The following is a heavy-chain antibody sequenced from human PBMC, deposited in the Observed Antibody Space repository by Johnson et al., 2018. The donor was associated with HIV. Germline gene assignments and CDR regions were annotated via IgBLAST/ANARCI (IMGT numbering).Heavy chain of an antibody. Sequence: VQLVESGGGLIQPGGSLRLSCAASGFTVSSNYMSWVRQAPGKGLEWVSGISWNSDTIYYADSVKGRFTISRDNSKNTLYLQMNSLRAEDTAVYYCAREGRLGSYLGGVAFDIWGQGTMVTVSS. CDR1: GFTVSSNY. CDR2: SWNSDTI. J-gene: IGHJ3*02. CDR3: AREGRLGSYLGGVAFDI. D-gene: IGHD1-26*01. V-gene: IGHV3-66*03.